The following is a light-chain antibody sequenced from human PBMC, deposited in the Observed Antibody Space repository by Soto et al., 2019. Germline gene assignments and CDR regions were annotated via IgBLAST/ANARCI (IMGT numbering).Light chain of an antibody. V-gene: IGKV1-39*01. CDR3: QQSYSTPFT. CDR2: AAS. Sequence: DIQMTQSPSSLSASVGDRVTITCRASQSISSYLNWYQQKPGKAPKLLIYAASRLQSGVPSRFSGSASGTDFTLTISSLQPEDFATYYCQQSYSTPFTFGPGTKVDIK. CDR1: QSISSY. J-gene: IGKJ3*01.